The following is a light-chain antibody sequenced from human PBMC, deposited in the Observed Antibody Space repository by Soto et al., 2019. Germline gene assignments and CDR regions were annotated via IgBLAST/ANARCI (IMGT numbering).Light chain of an antibody. Sequence: QSVLTQPASVSGSPGQSITISCTGTSSDVGGYNYVSWYQQHPGRAPKLMICDVSNRPSGVSNRFSGSKSGNTASLTISGLQAEDEADYHCSSYTSSTTLVFGGGTKLTVL. CDR1: SSDVGGYNY. V-gene: IGLV2-14*03. CDR2: DVS. J-gene: IGLJ2*01. CDR3: SSYTSSTTLV.